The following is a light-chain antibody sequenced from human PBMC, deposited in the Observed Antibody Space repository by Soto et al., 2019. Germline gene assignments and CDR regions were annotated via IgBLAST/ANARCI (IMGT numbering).Light chain of an antibody. V-gene: IGLV2-23*01. CDR3: CSYAGPNTYV. J-gene: IGLJ1*01. Sequence: QSALTQPASVSGSPGQSITVSCTGTSSDVGHYNLVSWYRQHPGKAPELMIYEGSKRPSGVSNRFSGSKSGNTASLTISGLQAEDEAYYYCCSYAGPNTYVFGTGTKLTVL. CDR2: EGS. CDR1: SSDVGHYNL.